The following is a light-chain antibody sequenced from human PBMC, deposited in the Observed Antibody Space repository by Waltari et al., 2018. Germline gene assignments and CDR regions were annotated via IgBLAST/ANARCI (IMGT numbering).Light chain of an antibody. CDR3: QALGTGAWV. Sequence: YQQKPGQSPLLGIYQDTKRPSEIPERFSGSKSANAATLTITGTQAVDEADYYCQALGTGAWVFGGGTKLTVL. J-gene: IGLJ3*02. CDR2: QDT. V-gene: IGLV3-1*01.